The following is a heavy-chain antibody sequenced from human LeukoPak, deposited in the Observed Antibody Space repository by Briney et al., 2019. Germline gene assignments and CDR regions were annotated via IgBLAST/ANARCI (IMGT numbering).Heavy chain of an antibody. CDR3: AKLLGSWYYFDY. CDR2: ISGSGGST. D-gene: IGHD6-13*01. CDR1: GFTFSSYG. J-gene: IGHJ4*02. Sequence: PGGSLRLSCAASGFTFSSYGMSWVRQAPGKGLEWVSAISGSGGSTYYADSVKGRFTISRDNSKNTLYLQMSSLRAEDTAVYYCAKLLGSWYYFDYWGQGTLVTVSS. V-gene: IGHV3-23*01.